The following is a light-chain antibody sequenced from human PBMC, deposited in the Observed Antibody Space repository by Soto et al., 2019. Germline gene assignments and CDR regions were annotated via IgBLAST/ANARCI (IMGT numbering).Light chain of an antibody. CDR2: EVR. Sequence: QSALTQPASVSGSPGQSITISCTGTSSDVGGYNNVSWYQQHPGKAPKLMIYEVRNRPSGVSNRFSGSKSGNTASLTISGLQAEDEADYFCSSYGSTSTRYVFGTGTKLTVL. CDR3: SSYGSTSTRYV. V-gene: IGLV2-14*01. J-gene: IGLJ1*01. CDR1: SSDVGGYNN.